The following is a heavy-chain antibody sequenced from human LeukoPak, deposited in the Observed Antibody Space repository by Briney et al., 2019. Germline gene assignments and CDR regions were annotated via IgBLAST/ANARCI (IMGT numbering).Heavy chain of an antibody. J-gene: IGHJ4*02. Sequence: GGSLRLSCAASGFTFSSYSMNWVRQAPGKGLECVSSISASSNYIYYTDSVKGRFTISRDNAKNSLYLQMNSLRAEDTAVYYCARDVYSSGWYDYDYWGQGTLVTVSS. CDR3: ARDVYSSGWYDYDY. CDR2: ISASSNYI. D-gene: IGHD6-19*01. CDR1: GFTFSSYS. V-gene: IGHV3-21*01.